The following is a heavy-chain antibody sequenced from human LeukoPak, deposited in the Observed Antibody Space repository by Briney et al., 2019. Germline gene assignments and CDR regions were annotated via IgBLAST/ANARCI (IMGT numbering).Heavy chain of an antibody. D-gene: IGHD6-13*01. Sequence: PGGSLRLSCAASGFTFSSYAMSWVRQAPGKGLEWVSAISGSGGSTYYADSVKGRFTISRDNSKNTLYLQMNSLRAEDTAVYYCAKGLELAAAGTFYFDYWGQGTLVTVSS. CDR2: ISGSGGST. CDR1: GFTFSSYA. V-gene: IGHV3-23*01. CDR3: AKGLELAAAGTFYFDY. J-gene: IGHJ4*02.